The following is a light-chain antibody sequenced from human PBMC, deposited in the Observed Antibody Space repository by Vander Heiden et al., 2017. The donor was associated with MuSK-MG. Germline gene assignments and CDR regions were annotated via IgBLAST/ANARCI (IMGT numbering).Light chain of an antibody. V-gene: IGLV1-40*01. J-gene: IGLJ2*01. Sequence: QSLLTQPPSVSVATGPTVTISCPGRSASIGAGYNVQWYQQRRGTPPILLISNTINRPSGVPDRCSGSKSGTSASLASTGLQPEDEADYYGQSYDSTLSASVFGGGTKLTVL. CDR2: NTI. CDR1: SASIGAGYN. CDR3: QSYDSTLSASV.